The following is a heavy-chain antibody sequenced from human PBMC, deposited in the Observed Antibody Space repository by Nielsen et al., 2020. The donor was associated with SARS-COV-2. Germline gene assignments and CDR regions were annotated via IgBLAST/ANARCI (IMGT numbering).Heavy chain of an antibody. V-gene: IGHV3-30*03. D-gene: IGHD3-3*01. J-gene: IGHJ4*02. CDR2: ISYDGSNK. Sequence: GESLKISCAASGFTFSSYGMHWVRQAPGKGLEWVAVISYDGSNKYYADSVKGRFTISRDNSKNTLYLQMNSLRAEDTAVYYCARVIGEPGEFLEWYFDYWGQGTLVTVSS. CDR3: ARVIGEPGEFLEWYFDY. CDR1: GFTFSSYG.